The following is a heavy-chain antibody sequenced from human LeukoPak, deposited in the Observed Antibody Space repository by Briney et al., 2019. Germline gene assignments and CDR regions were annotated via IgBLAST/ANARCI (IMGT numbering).Heavy chain of an antibody. CDR3: ARDPLWVGAFDI. J-gene: IGHJ3*02. V-gene: IGHV4-59*01. CDR1: GGSISSYY. D-gene: IGHD3-10*01. Sequence: SETLSLTCTVSGGSISSYYWSWIRQPPGKGLEWIGYIYYSGSTNYNPSLKSRVTISVDTSKNQFSLKLSSVTAADTAVYYCARDPLWVGAFDIWGQGTMVTVSS. CDR2: IYYSGST.